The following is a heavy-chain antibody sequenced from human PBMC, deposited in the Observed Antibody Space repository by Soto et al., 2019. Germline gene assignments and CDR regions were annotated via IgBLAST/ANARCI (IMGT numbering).Heavy chain of an antibody. V-gene: IGHV3-7*03. Sequence: EVQLVESGGGLVQPGGSLRLSCAISGFTFSNYWMSWVRQAPGKGLEWVANIKQDGSEKYYVDSVKGRFTISRDNAKNSLYLQMNSLSAEDTAVYYCVRCNSGSYWIPEFWGQGTLVTVSS. CDR3: VRCNSGSYWIPEF. CDR1: GFTFSNYW. CDR2: IKQDGSEK. D-gene: IGHD1-26*01. J-gene: IGHJ4*02.